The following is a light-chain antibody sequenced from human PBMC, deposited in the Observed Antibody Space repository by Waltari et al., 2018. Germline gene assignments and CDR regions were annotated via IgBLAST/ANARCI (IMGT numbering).Light chain of an antibody. CDR2: DAS. CDR1: QSINTY. V-gene: IGKV3-11*01. J-gene: IGKJ4*01. Sequence: EIVLTQSPATLSLSPGERAALSCRAGQSINTYLVWYQHKPGQAPRLLIHDASTKASGIPARFSASGSGTDFTLTISTLEPEDFAVYYCQQYYSVPLTFGGGTKVEIK. CDR3: QQYYSVPLT.